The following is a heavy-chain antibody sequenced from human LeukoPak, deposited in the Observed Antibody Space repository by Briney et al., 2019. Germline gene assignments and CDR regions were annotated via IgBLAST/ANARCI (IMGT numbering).Heavy chain of an antibody. Sequence: GGSLRLSCAASRFTFSSFAMSWVRQVPGKGLEWVSGISGNGATTHHADSVKGRFTISRDNSKNTLYLQMNSLRAEDTAMYYCARDYYYGFYYWGQGTLVTVSS. CDR1: RFTFSSFA. J-gene: IGHJ4*02. CDR3: ARDYYYGFYY. CDR2: ISGNGATT. V-gene: IGHV3-23*01. D-gene: IGHD3-10*01.